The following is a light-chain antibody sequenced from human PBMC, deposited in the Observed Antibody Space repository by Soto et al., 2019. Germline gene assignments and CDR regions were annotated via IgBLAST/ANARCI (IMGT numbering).Light chain of an antibody. Sequence: QSALTQPASVSGSPGQSMTISCTGTSSDVGGYNYVSWYQHHPGKAPKLIIYDVTNRPSGVSNTFSGSKSGNTASLTISGLQPEDEADYYCSSYTTSNTRQIVFGTGTKVTVL. CDR1: SSDVGGYNY. CDR2: DVT. V-gene: IGLV2-14*03. CDR3: SSYTTSNTRQIV. J-gene: IGLJ1*01.